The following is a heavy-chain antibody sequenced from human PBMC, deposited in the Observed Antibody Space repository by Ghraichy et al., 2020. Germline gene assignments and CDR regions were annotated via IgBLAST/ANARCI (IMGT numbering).Heavy chain of an antibody. CDR1: GFTFSSYD. D-gene: IGHD3-9*01. CDR3: ARGAHYDILTGYYYGMDV. V-gene: IGHV3-13*01. Sequence: GGSLRLSCAASGFTFSSYDMHWVRQATGKGLEWVSAIGTAGDTYYPGSVKGRFTISRENAKNSLYLQMNSLRAGDTAVYYCARGAHYDILTGYYYGMDVWGQGTTVTVSS. CDR2: IGTAGDT. J-gene: IGHJ6*02.